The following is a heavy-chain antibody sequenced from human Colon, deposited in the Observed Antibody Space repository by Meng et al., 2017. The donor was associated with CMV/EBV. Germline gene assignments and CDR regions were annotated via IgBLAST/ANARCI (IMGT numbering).Heavy chain of an antibody. Sequence: FSKAWMNWVGQAPGKGLEWVGRIRSKTDGGTTDYAAPVKGRFTISRDDSKNTLSLQMNSLRTEDTALYYCTTDGVIPAASTYNWFDPWGQGTLVTVSS. CDR3: TTDGVIPAASTYNWFDP. CDR2: IRSKTDGGTT. CDR1: FSKAW. V-gene: IGHV3-15*01. J-gene: IGHJ5*02. D-gene: IGHD2-2*01.